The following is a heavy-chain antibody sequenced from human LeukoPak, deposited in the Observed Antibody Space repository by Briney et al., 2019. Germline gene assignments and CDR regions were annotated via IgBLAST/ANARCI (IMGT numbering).Heavy chain of an antibody. V-gene: IGHV3-48*01. Sequence: HPGGSLRLSCATSGFNFNAYSMNWVRQAPGKGLEWVSYISFNGGVTYYADSVQGRFTISRDTAKALFYLQMNSLRADDTAVYYCARDLGATGEPDYWGQGTLVTVSS. CDR3: ARDLGATGEPDY. D-gene: IGHD7-27*01. CDR1: GFNFNAYS. CDR2: ISFNGGVT. J-gene: IGHJ4*02.